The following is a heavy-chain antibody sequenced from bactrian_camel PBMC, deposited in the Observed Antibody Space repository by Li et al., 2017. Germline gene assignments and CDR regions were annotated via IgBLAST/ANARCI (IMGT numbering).Heavy chain of an antibody. CDR1: GDRARNYF. V-gene: IGHV3S31*01. J-gene: IGHJ4*01. CDR2: FYGADGTT. Sequence: EVQLVESGAGSVQAGGSLRLSCAVSGDRARNYFMGWFRQAPGKEREGVAIFYGADGTTYYADSVKGRFTISRDNAKNMVYLQMNSLKPEDTAMYSCGAAVPPSAAQSARLRVWTPHCQYPYIYFGQGTQVTVS. D-gene: IGHD3*01.